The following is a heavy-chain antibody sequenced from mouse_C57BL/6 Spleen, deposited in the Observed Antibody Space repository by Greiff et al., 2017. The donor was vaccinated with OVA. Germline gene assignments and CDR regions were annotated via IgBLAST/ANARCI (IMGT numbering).Heavy chain of an antibody. CDR3: ARIPPLLLFFAY. CDR2: ISYDGSN. CDR1: GYSITSGYY. Sequence: EVQLVESGPGLVKPSQSLSLTCSVTGYSITSGYYWNWIRQFPGNKLEWMGYISYDGSNNYNPSLKNRISITRDTSKNQFFLKLNSVTTEDTATYYCARIPPLLLFFAYWGQGTLVTVSA. V-gene: IGHV3-6*01. D-gene: IGHD1-1*01. J-gene: IGHJ3*01.